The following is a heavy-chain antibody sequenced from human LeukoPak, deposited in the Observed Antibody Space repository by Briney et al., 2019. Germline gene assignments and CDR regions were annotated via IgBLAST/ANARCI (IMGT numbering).Heavy chain of an antibody. V-gene: IGHV3-30*03. Sequence: PGESLRLSCAASGFSFTTYWMSWVRQAQGKGLEWVAVISYDGSNKYYADSVKGRFTISRDNAESSVYLQMNSLRAEDTALYYCARDKLFGGSGSHFDYWGQGNLVTVSS. CDR2: ISYDGSNK. D-gene: IGHD3-10*01. CDR1: GFSFTTYW. J-gene: IGHJ4*02. CDR3: ARDKLFGGSGSHFDY.